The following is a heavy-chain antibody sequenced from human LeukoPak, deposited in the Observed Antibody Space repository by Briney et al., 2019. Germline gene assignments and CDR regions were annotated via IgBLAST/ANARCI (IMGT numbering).Heavy chain of an antibody. CDR1: GGSISSGGYY. V-gene: IGHV4-31*03. J-gene: IGHJ2*01. Sequence: PSETLSLTCTVSGGSISSGGYYWSWIRQHPGKGLEWIGYIYYSGSTYYNPSLKSRVTISVDTSKNQFSLKLGSVTAADTAVYYCARDAYCGGDCYWSNWYFDLWGRGTLVTVSS. D-gene: IGHD2-21*02. CDR2: IYYSGST. CDR3: ARDAYCGGDCYWSNWYFDL.